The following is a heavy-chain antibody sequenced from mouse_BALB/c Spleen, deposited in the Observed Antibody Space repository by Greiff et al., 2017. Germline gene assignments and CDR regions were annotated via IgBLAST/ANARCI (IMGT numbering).Heavy chain of an antibody. V-gene: IGHV5-17*02. CDR1: GFTFSSFG. D-gene: IGHD2-1*01. Sequence: EVQLVESGGGLVKPGGSLKLSCAASGFTFSSFGMHWVRQAPEKGLEWVAYISSGSSTIYYADTVKGRFTISRDNPKNTLFLQMTSLRSEDTAMYYCARGIYYGNYAAYWGQGTLVTVSA. CDR3: ARGIYYGNYAAY. CDR2: ISSGSSTI. J-gene: IGHJ3*01.